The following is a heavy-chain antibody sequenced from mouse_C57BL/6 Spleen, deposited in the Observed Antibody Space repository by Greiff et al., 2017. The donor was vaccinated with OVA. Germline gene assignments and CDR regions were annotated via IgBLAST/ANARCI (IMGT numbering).Heavy chain of an antibody. Sequence: EVKLVESGGGLVKPGGSLKLSCAASGFTFSDYGMHWVRQAPEKGLEWVAYISSGSSTIYYADTVKGRFTISRDNAKNTLFLQMTSLRSEDTAMYYCARMYGYEGYYFDYWGQGTTRTVSS. CDR2: ISSGSSTI. D-gene: IGHD2-2*01. CDR3: ARMYGYEGYYFDY. CDR1: GFTFSDYG. V-gene: IGHV5-17*01. J-gene: IGHJ2*01.